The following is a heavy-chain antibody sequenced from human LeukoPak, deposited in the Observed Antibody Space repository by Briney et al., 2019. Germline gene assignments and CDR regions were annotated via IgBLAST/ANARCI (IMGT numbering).Heavy chain of an antibody. D-gene: IGHD2-15*01. CDR3: AKDQGVVVAAADY. V-gene: IGHV3-30*02. J-gene: IGHJ4*02. CDR2: IRYDGSNK. Sequence: PGGSLRLSCAASGFTFSSYGIHWVRQAPGKGLEWVAFIRYDGSNKYYADSVKGRFTISRDNSKNTLYLQMNSLRAEDTAVYYCAKDQGVVVAAADYWGQGTLVTVSS. CDR1: GFTFSSYG.